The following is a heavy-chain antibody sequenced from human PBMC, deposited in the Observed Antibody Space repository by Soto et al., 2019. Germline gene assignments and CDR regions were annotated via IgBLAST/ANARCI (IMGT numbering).Heavy chain of an antibody. Sequence: GSLRLSCVASGFSFSSHSVTWVRQAPGKGPEWVSTISGSGGHIYYVESVKGRFTISRDNSKNTLYLQMNSLGAEDTARYYCAKSHLGATAPFDYCGQGTLVTVSS. CDR2: ISGSGGHI. D-gene: IGHD1-26*01. CDR1: GFSFSSHS. CDR3: AKSHLGATAPFDY. J-gene: IGHJ4*02. V-gene: IGHV3-23*01.